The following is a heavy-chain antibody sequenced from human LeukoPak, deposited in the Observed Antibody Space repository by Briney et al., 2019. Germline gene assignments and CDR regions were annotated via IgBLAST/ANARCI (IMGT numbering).Heavy chain of an antibody. J-gene: IGHJ4*02. Sequence: GESLKISCKGSGCGFTRYWICWVRQMPGKGLEWMGIIYPGESDTRYSPSFQGQVTISADKSTSTTYLQCSSLKASDTAMYYCARRIGRPGNTDFDYWGQGTLVTVSS. CDR3: ARRIGRPGNTDFDY. V-gene: IGHV5-51*01. CDR1: GCGFTRYW. D-gene: IGHD2-15*01. CDR2: IYPGESDT.